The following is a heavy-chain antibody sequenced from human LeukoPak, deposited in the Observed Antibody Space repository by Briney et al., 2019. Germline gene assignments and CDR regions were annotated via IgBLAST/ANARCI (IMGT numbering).Heavy chain of an antibody. J-gene: IGHJ6*03. V-gene: IGHV4-39*07. CDR2: IYYSGST. D-gene: IGHD6-13*01. CDR1: GGSISSSSYY. CDR3: ARVRNSSSWGRYYYYYMDV. Sequence: SETLSLTFTVSGGSISSSSYYWGWIRQPPGKGLEWIGNIYYSGSTYYNPSLKSRVTISVDTSKNQFSLKLSSVTAADTAVYYCARVRNSSSWGRYYYYYMDVWGKGTTVTVSS.